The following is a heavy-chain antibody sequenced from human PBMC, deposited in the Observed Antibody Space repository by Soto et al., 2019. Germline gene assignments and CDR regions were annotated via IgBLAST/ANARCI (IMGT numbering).Heavy chain of an antibody. D-gene: IGHD2-21*02. CDR2: VFSSVSA. CDR1: GVSVRSYT. CDR3: ARDGMTTGDT. Sequence: SEALSLTCIVSGVSVRSYTWSWVRQPANKGLEWIGRVFSSVSATYNPSLKSRVSISMDTPENRISLKLDSVTAADAGVYFCARDGMTTGDTWGPGTLVTVSS. V-gene: IGHV4-4*07. J-gene: IGHJ4*02.